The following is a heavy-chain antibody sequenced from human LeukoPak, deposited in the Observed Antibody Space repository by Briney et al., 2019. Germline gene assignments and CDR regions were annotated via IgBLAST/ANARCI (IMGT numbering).Heavy chain of an antibody. CDR2: ISAYNGNT. D-gene: IGHD3-10*01. V-gene: IGHV1-18*01. J-gene: IGHJ5*02. Sequence: ASVKVSCKASGYTFTSYGISWVRQAPGQGLEWMGWISAYNGNTNYAQKLQGRVTMTTDTSTSTAYMELRSLRSDDTAVYYCAREQRFGEFMDWFDPWGQGTLVTVSS. CDR3: AREQRFGEFMDWFDP. CDR1: GYTFTSYG.